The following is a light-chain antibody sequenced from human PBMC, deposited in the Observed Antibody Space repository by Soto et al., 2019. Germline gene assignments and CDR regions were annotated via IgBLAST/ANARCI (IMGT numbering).Light chain of an antibody. J-gene: IGKJ2*01. V-gene: IGKV3-20*01. Sequence: EIVLTQSPGTLSLSPGERATLSCRASRSVDSSYLAWYQQKPGQAPRLLIYGASSRATGIPDRFSGSGSGTDFTLTISRLEPEDFAVFYCQQYGSSPYTFGPGTKLEIK. CDR3: QQYGSSPYT. CDR1: RSVDSSY. CDR2: GAS.